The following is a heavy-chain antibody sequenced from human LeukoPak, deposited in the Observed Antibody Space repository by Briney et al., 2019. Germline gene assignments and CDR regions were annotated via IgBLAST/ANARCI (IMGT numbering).Heavy chain of an antibody. D-gene: IGHD1-1*01. J-gene: IGHJ4*02. V-gene: IGHV3-21*01. Sequence: GGSLRLSCAASGFTLNSYSMNWVRQAPGKGLEWVLSIRSSSSYIYYADSVKGRFTISRDNAKKLLYLQMNTLRAEDTAVYHCARDLAGFSATPGLFDYCGQGTLVTVSS. CDR2: IRSSSSYI. CDR1: GFTLNSYS. CDR3: ARDLAGFSATPGLFDY.